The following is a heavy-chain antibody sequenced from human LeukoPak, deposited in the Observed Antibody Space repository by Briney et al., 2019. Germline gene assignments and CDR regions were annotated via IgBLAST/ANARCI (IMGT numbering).Heavy chain of an antibody. Sequence: SGGSLRLSCVASGFTFDDYGLSWVRQAPGKGLEWVSTINYADSVKGRFTISRDNAKNSLYLQTNSLRAEDTALYYCARVSDISVAAYFDYWGQGTLVTVSS. CDR3: ARVSDISVAAYFDY. CDR1: GFTFDDYG. V-gene: IGHV3-20*04. D-gene: IGHD6-19*01. J-gene: IGHJ4*02. CDR2: IN.